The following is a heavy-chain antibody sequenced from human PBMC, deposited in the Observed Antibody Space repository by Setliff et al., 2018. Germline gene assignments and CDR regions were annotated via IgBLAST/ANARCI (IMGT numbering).Heavy chain of an antibody. J-gene: IGHJ5*01. CDR2: IIPILGAT. D-gene: IGHD3-16*01. Sequence: SVKVSCKASGYTFTYFGVSWLRLAPGQGLEWMGGIIPILGATNYAQNFQGRVTITADESTITGYMELRSLRSDDTAVYYCARELRSPYWHLDSWGQGTQVTVSS. CDR1: GYTFTYFG. CDR3: ARELRSPYWHLDS. V-gene: IGHV1-69*13.